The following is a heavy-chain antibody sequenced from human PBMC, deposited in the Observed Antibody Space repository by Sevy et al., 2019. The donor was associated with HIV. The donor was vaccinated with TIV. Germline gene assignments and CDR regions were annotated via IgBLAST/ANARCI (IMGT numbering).Heavy chain of an antibody. CDR1: GGSISSYS. D-gene: IGHD6-6*01. CDR2: IFYSGST. Sequence: SETLSLTCTVSGGSISSYSWSWIRQPPGKGLEWIGYIFYSGSTYYNPSLKRRVTISVDTSKNQFSLKLTSVTAADTAVYYCATISQQLVGFFDYWGQGTLVTVSS. J-gene: IGHJ4*02. V-gene: IGHV4-59*12. CDR3: ATISQQLVGFFDY.